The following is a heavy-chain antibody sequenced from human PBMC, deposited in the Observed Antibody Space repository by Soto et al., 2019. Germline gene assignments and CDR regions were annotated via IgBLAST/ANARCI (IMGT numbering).Heavy chain of an antibody. D-gene: IGHD2-2*01. J-gene: IGHJ6*02. CDR3: GRYFSTAFCLRGEAV. CDR1: GYSFISYG. CDR2: SATHNGDT. V-gene: IGHV1-18*01. Sequence: ASVKVSCKASGYSFISYGITWVRQAPGQGLEWMGWSATHNGDTNYARQFQRRVTMTKDTSTGTAYLELRSLTSEDTAVYYCGRYFSTAFCLRGEAVWGQGTAVTVSS.